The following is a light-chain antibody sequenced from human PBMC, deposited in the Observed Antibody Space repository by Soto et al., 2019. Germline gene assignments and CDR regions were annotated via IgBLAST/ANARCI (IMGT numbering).Light chain of an antibody. J-gene: IGKJ1*01. Sequence: EIVLTQSPGTLSLSPVERATLSCRASQSVSSSYLAWYQQKPGQAPRLLVFATSARATGVPDRFRGSRSGTDFTLTISSLQPEDSATYYCHQYYNRPPWTFGQGTKVDIK. CDR3: HQYYNRPPWT. CDR2: ATS. CDR1: QSVSSSY. V-gene: IGKV3-20*01.